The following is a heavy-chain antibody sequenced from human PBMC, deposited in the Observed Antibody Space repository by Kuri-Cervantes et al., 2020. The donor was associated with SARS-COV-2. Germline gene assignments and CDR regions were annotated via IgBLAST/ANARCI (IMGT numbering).Heavy chain of an antibody. D-gene: IGHD2-21*01. J-gene: IGHJ5*01. V-gene: IGHV3-30*01. CDR2: ISYDGSNE. CDR1: GFTFSSCA. Sequence: GESLKISCAASGFTFSSCAMHWVRLAPGKGLEWVAFISYDGSNEYYADSVRGRFTISRDNSNNTLYLQVNSLRAEDTALYYCAKGRVGVLDSWGQGTQVTVSS. CDR3: AKGRVGVLDS.